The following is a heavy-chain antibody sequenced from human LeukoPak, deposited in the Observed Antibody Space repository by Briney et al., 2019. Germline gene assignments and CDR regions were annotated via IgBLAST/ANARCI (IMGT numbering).Heavy chain of an antibody. Sequence: ASVKVSCKASGYTFTGYYMHWVRQAPGQGLEWMGWINPNSGGTNCAQKFQGRVTMTRDTSISTAHMELSRLRSDNTAVYYCAMRPGNMGSGWSYWYFDLWGRGTLVTVSS. V-gene: IGHV1-2*02. J-gene: IGHJ2*01. CDR2: INPNSGGT. D-gene: IGHD6-19*01. CDR3: AMRPGNMGSGWSYWYFDL. CDR1: GYTFTGYY.